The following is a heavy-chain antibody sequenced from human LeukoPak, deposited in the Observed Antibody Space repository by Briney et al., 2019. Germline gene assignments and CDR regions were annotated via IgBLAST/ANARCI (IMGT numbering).Heavy chain of an antibody. CDR1: GGSFSGYY. V-gene: IGHV4-34*01. CDR3: ARGRVRYYYYGMDV. Sequence: SETLSLTCAVYGGSFSGYYWSWIRQPPGKGLEWIGEINHSGSTNYNPSLKSRVTISEDTSKNQFSLKLSSVTAADTAVYYCARGRVRYYYYGMDVWGKGTTVTVSS. J-gene: IGHJ6*04. CDR2: INHSGST.